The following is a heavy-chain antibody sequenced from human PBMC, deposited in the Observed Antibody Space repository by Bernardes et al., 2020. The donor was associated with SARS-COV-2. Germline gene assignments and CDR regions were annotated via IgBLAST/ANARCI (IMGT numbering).Heavy chain of an antibody. CDR1: GFSVAPRGVG. CDR2: LPWNEDK. D-gene: IGHD3-16*01. Sequence: SGPAQTIPTHSFTFTCHFSGFSVAPRGVGVGWIRQPPGRPLEWLPLLPWNEDKRYSPFLKNRQTISKDASNNQMVLTVTTMDPADRATYYCASRFGGSNWVGYCGQVTLVTVAS. J-gene: IGHJ4*02. V-gene: IGHV2-5*01. CDR3: ASRFGGSNWVGY.